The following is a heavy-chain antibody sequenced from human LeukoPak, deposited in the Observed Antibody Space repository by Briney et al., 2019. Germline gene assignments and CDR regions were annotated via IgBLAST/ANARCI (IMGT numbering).Heavy chain of an antibody. CDR1: GGSISSSSYY. CDR2: IYYSGST. D-gene: IGHD1-26*01. J-gene: IGHJ4*02. Sequence: SETLSLTCTVSGGSISSSSYYWGWIRQPPGEGLEWIGSIYYSGSTYYNPSLKSRVTISVDTSKNQFSLKLSSVTAADTAVYYCARDLYSGSYSGIDYWGQGTLVTVSS. CDR3: ARDLYSGSYSGIDY. V-gene: IGHV4-39*07.